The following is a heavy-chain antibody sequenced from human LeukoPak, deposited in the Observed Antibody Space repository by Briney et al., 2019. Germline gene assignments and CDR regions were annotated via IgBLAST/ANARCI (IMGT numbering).Heavy chain of an antibody. Sequence: PSETLSLTCAVYGGSFSGYYWSWIRQPPGKGLEWNGEINQSESTNYNTSLKSRVTISVDTSKNQFSLKLSSVTAADTAVYYCVRCYYSGYGGTYDFDYWGQGTLVTVSS. D-gene: IGHD5-12*01. CDR2: INQSEST. CDR3: VRCYYSGYGGTYDFDY. CDR1: GGSFSGYY. J-gene: IGHJ4*02. V-gene: IGHV4-34*01.